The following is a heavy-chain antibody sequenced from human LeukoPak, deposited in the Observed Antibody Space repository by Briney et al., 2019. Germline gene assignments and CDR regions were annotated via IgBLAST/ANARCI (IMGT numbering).Heavy chain of an antibody. J-gene: IGHJ4*02. V-gene: IGHV4-39*01. CDR2: IYYSGNT. D-gene: IGHD3/OR15-3a*01. CDR1: GVSISSSNSF. Sequence: PSETLSLTCTVSGVSISSSNSFWGWIRQPPGKGLEWIGSIYYSGNTYYNASLKSQVSISIDTSKNQFSLRLTSVTAADTAVYYCARQTGSGLFILPGGQGTLVTVSS. CDR3: ARQTGSGLFILP.